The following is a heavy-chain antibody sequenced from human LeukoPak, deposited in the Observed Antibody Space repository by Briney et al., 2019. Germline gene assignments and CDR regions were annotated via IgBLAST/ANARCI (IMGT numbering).Heavy chain of an antibody. CDR3: ARRDISSGWSFDY. V-gene: IGHV4-4*07. J-gene: IGHJ4*02. Sequence: PSETLSLTCTVSGGSISNYHWSWIRQPAGKGLEWICQIHTSGSTNYNPPLKSRVSMSIDTTEDQVSLTIRSVTAEDTAFYYCARRDISSGWSFDYWGQGTLVTVSS. CDR2: IHTSGST. D-gene: IGHD6-19*01. CDR1: GGSISNYH.